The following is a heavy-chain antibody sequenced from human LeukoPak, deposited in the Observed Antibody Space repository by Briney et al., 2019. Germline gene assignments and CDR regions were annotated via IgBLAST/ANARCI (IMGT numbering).Heavy chain of an antibody. Sequence: GASVKVSCKASGYTFTGYYMHWVRQAPGQGLEWMGWINPNSGGTNYARKFQGRVTMTRDRSISTAYMELSRLRSDDTAVYYCARVSEFWSGYYSEFFDYWGQGTLVTVSS. J-gene: IGHJ4*02. CDR1: GYTFTGYY. CDR2: INPNSGGT. V-gene: IGHV1-2*02. D-gene: IGHD3-3*01. CDR3: ARVSEFWSGYYSEFFDY.